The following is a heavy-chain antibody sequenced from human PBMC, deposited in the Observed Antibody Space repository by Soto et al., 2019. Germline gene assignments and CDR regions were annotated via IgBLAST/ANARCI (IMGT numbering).Heavy chain of an antibody. D-gene: IGHD3-3*01. Sequence: SETLSLTCTVSGGSTRSSSYYWGWVRQPPGKGLEWIGSMSYTTTSYYAPTLRSRAVISVDTAKNQFSLRLSSVTAADTAVYYRTPHGRPDITIFGVGAYNFGTWGQGTLVTVSS. J-gene: IGHJ4*02. CDR2: MSYTTTS. V-gene: IGHV4-39*01. CDR3: TPHGRPDITIFGVGAYNFGT. CDR1: GGSTRSSSYY.